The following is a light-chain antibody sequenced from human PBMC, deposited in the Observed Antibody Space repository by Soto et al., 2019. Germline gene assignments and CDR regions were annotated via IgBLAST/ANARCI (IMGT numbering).Light chain of an antibody. V-gene: IGKV1-39*01. CDR1: QSISSY. J-gene: IGKJ4*01. Sequence: DIQMTQSPSSLSASVGDRVTITCRASQSISSYLNWYQQKPGKAPKLLIYAASSLQSGVPSRFSGSGYGTDFTLTISSLQPEDVATYYCQQSDSTPLTFGGGTKVEIK. CDR3: QQSDSTPLT. CDR2: AAS.